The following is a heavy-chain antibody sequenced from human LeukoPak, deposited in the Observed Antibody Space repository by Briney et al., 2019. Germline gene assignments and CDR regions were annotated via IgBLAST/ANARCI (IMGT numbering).Heavy chain of an antibody. CDR3: VGNGYYALDY. CDR1: GDPINSIDW. CDR2: IYHSGGT. D-gene: IGHD2/OR15-2a*01. Sequence: SEALSLTCAVSGDPINSIDWWSWVRQSPARGLEWIGEIYHSGGTNYNPSLKSRVTISVDKSKNHLSLKLTSVTAADTAVYFCVGNGYYALDYWGQGALVTVAS. V-gene: IGHV4-4*02. J-gene: IGHJ4*02.